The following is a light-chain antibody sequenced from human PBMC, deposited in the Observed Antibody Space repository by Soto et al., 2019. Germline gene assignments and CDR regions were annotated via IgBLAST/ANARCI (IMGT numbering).Light chain of an antibody. CDR2: DVS. V-gene: IGLV2-14*01. CDR3: SSYTRSSTLVV. CDR1: SSDVGGYNY. J-gene: IGLJ2*01. Sequence: QSVLTQPASVSGSPGQSITISCTGTSSDVGGYNYVSWYQQHPGKAPKLMLYDVSNRPSGVSNRFSGSKSGNTASLTISGLQAEDEADYYCSSYTRSSTLVVFGGGTQLTVL.